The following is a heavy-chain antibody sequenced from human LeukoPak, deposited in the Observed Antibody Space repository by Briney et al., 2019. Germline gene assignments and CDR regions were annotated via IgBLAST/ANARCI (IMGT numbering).Heavy chain of an antibody. D-gene: IGHD3-10*01. CDR1: GFTFSDYW. CDR2: IKKDGSDK. V-gene: IGHV3-7*01. Sequence: PGGSLGLSCAASGFTFSDYWMSWVRQAPGKGLEWVANIKKDGSDKYYVDSVKGRFTVSRDNAKNSLYLQMNSLRAEDTAVYYCLRYDSGGPWGQGTLVTVSS. CDR3: LRYDSGGP. J-gene: IGHJ5*02.